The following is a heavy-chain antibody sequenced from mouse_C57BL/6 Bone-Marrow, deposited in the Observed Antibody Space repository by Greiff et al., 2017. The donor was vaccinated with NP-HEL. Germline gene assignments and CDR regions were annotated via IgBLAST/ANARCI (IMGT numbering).Heavy chain of an antibody. V-gene: IGHV3-5*01. CDR3: AREGYYGIAMDY. Sequence: VQLKESGPGLVKPSQTVFLTCTVTGISITTGNYRWSWIRQFPGNKLEWIGYIYYSGTITYTPSLTSRTTITRDTPKNQFFLEMNSLTAEDTATYYCAREGYYGIAMDYWGQGTSVTVSS. CDR1: GISITTGNYR. D-gene: IGHD1-1*01. J-gene: IGHJ4*01. CDR2: IYYSGTI.